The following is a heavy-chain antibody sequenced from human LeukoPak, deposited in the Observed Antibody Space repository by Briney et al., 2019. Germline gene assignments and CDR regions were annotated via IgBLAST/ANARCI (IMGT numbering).Heavy chain of an antibody. CDR1: GFSFSTYY. D-gene: IGHD1-14*01. CDR2: ISSSSTYI. CDR3: ARENHGSFDY. J-gene: IGHJ4*02. Sequence: GGSLRLSCAASGFSFSTYYVNWVRQAPGKGLEWVSCISSSSTYIYYADSVRGRFTISRDNAKNSLYLQMNSLRAEDTAVYYCARENHGSFDYWGQGSLVTVSS. V-gene: IGHV3-21*01.